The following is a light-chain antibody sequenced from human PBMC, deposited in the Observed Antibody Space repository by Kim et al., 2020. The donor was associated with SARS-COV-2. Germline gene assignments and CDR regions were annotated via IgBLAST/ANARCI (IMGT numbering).Light chain of an antibody. V-gene: IGKV3-11*02. CDR2: DAA. CDR1: QSVCSY. CDR3: QQRNNWLIT. J-gene: IGKJ5*01. Sequence: EIVLTQSPATLSLSPGERATLTCRASQSVCSYLVWYQQKTGQAPTLLINDAAYRTTGIPARFSGSGSAGDFTLTISSLEHEDFAAYYCQQRNNWLITFGQGTQLDIK.